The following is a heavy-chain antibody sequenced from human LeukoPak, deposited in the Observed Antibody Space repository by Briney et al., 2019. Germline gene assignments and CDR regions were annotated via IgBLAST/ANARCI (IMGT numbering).Heavy chain of an antibody. CDR1: GFTFSSYW. Sequence: GGSLRLSCAASGFTFSSYWMTWIRQAPGKGLEWVANLKQDGSQKYYVDSVKGRFTISRDNAKNSLYLQMNSLRAEDTAVYYCLPLYCSGTGCPLHYWGQGTLVTVSS. D-gene: IGHD2-2*01. CDR3: LPLYCSGTGCPLHY. J-gene: IGHJ4*02. V-gene: IGHV3-7*01. CDR2: LKQDGSQK.